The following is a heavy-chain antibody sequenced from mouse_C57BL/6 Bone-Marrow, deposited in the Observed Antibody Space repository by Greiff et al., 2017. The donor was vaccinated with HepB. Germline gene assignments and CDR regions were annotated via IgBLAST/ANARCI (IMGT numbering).Heavy chain of an antibody. Sequence: VQLQQPGAELVKPGASVKMSCKASGYTFTSYWITWVKQRPGQGLEWIGDIYPGSGSTNYNEKFKSKATLTVDTSSSSAYMQLSSLTSEDSAVYYCAKNSNHGGDYAMDYWGQGTSVTVSS. J-gene: IGHJ4*01. CDR1: GYTFTSYW. CDR2: IYPGSGST. D-gene: IGHD2-5*01. CDR3: AKNSNHGGDYAMDY. V-gene: IGHV1-55*01.